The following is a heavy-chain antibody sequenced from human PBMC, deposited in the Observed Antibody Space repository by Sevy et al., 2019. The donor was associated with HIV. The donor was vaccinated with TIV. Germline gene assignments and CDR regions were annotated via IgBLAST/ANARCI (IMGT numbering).Heavy chain of an antibody. CDR2: IRSKDYGGAT. V-gene: IGHV3-49*03. D-gene: IGHD3-22*01. Sequence: GGSLRLSCTGSGFTFGDYAMSWFRQAPGMGLEWVGFIRSKDYGGATEYAASVKGRFTSSRVDSKSIADLQMNSLKTEDTAVYYFTRGYYYDSSGYSDYWGQGTLVTVSS. CDR3: TRGYYYDSSGYSDY. J-gene: IGHJ4*02. CDR1: GFTFGDYA.